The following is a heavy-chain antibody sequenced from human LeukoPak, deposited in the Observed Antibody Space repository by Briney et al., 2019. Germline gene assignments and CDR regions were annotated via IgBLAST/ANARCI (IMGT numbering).Heavy chain of an antibody. J-gene: IGHJ4*02. CDR1: GFTVSSNY. CDR3: AKALYCSSTSCSGYFDY. CDR2: IYSGGST. D-gene: IGHD2-2*01. Sequence: GGSLRLSCAASGFTVSSNYMSWVRQAPGKGLEWVSVIYSGGSTYYADSVKGRFTISRDNSKNTLYLQMNSLRAEDTAVYYCAKALYCSSTSCSGYFDYWGQGTLVTVSS. V-gene: IGHV3-53*01.